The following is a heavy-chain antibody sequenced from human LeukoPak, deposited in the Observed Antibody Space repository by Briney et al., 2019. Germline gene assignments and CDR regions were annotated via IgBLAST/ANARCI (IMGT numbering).Heavy chain of an antibody. D-gene: IGHD4-17*01. J-gene: IGHJ4*02. CDR3: ARGSYGDYLDY. CDR1: GGSISSGGYS. V-gene: IGHV4-30-2*01. Sequence: PSETLSLTCAVSGGSISSGGYSWSWIRQPPGKGLEWIGYIYHSGSTYYNPSLKSRVTISVDRSKNQFSLKLSSVTAADTAVYYCARGSYGDYLDYWGQGTLVTVSS. CDR2: IYHSGST.